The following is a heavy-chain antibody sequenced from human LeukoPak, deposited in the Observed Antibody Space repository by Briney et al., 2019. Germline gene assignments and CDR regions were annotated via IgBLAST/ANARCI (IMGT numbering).Heavy chain of an antibody. V-gene: IGHV5-51*01. J-gene: IGHJ5*02. CDR3: ARHYYGSGSYYSSWFDP. Sequence: GESLKISCKGSGYNFTNYWIGWVRQMPGKGLEWMGIIYPGDSDTRYSPSFQGQVTISADKSISTAYLQWSSLKASDTAMYYCARHYYGSGSYYSSWFDPWGQGTLVTVSS. CDR1: GYNFTNYW. CDR2: IYPGDSDT. D-gene: IGHD3-10*01.